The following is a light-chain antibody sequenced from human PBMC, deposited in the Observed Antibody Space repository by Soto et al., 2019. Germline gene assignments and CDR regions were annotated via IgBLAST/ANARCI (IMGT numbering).Light chain of an antibody. CDR2: GAS. CDR1: QSVRSNY. J-gene: IGKJ5*01. CDR3: QQYDDSFT. Sequence: EIVLTQSPETLSLSPGESATLSCRASQSVRSNYLAWYQQKPGRAPRLLIYGASNRATGIPDRFSGSLSGTDFTLTISILEPEDVAVFYCQQYDDSFTFGQGTRLE. V-gene: IGKV3-20*01.